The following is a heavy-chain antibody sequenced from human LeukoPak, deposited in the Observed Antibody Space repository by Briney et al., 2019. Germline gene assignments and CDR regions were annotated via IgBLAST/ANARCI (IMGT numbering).Heavy chain of an antibody. V-gene: IGHV4-38-2*02. CDR1: GYSISSGYY. J-gene: IGHJ4*02. CDR2: IYHSGST. CDR3: ARDLEGRLYFDY. Sequence: PSETLSLTCTVSGYSISSGYYWGWIRQPPGKGLEWIGSIYHSGSTYYNPSLKSRVTISVDTSKNQFSLKLSSVTAADTAVYYCARDLEGRLYFDYWGQGTLVTVSS.